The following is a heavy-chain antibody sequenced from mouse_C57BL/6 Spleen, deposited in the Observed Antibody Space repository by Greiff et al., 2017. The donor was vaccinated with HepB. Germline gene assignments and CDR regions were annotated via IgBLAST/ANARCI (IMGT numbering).Heavy chain of an antibody. V-gene: IGHV1-52*01. CDR1: GYTFTSYW. D-gene: IGHD1-1*01. J-gene: IGHJ4*01. CDR3: ARDGSSYDYYAIDY. CDR2: IDPSDSET. Sequence: VQLQQPGAELVRPGSSVKLSCKASGYTFTSYWMHWVKQRPIQGLEWIGNIDPSDSETHYNQKFKDKATLTVDKSSSTTYMQLSSLTSEDSAVYYCARDGSSYDYYAIDYWGPGTSVTVSS.